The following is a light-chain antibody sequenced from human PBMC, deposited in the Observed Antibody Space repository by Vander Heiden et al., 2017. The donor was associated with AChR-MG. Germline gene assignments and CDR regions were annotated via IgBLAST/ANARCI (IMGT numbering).Light chain of an antibody. Sequence: SYVLTQPPSVSVAPGQTARITCGGDNIGSKTVHWYQQKPGQAPLLVVYDDSDRPSGIPERFSGSNSGNTATLTIRRVEAGDEADYFCQVWDSSSDHLWVFGGGTKLTVL. CDR2: DDS. J-gene: IGLJ3*02. CDR1: NIGSKT. CDR3: QVWDSSSDHLWV. V-gene: IGLV3-21*02.